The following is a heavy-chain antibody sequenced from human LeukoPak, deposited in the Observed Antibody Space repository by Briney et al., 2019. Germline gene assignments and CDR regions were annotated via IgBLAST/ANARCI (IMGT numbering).Heavy chain of an antibody. J-gene: IGHJ4*02. CDR2: ISSSGSTI. CDR1: GFTFSSYE. CDR3: ARDGTTGTTDGYYFDY. V-gene: IGHV3-48*03. D-gene: IGHD1-1*01. Sequence: GGSLTLSCAASGFTFSSYEMNWVRQAPGKGLAWVSYISSSGSTIYYAGSVKGRFTISRDNDKNSLYLQMNSLRAEDTAVYYCARDGTTGTTDGYYFDYWGQGTLVTVSS.